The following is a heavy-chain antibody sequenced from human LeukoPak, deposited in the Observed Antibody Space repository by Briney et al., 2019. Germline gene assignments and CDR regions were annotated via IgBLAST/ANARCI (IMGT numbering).Heavy chain of an antibody. Sequence: SVKVSCKASGGTFSSYAISWVRQAPGQGLEWMGRIIPIFGIANYAQKFQGRVTITADKSTSTAYMELSSLRSEDTAVYHCARSRDGYNTWGQGTLVTVSS. J-gene: IGHJ4*02. V-gene: IGHV1-69*04. CDR3: ARSRDGYNT. CDR1: GGTFSSYA. D-gene: IGHD5-24*01. CDR2: IIPIFGIA.